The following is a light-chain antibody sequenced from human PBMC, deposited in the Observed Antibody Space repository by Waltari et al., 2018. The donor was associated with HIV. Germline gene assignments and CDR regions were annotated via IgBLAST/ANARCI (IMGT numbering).Light chain of an antibody. CDR1: STNIGSYNL. CDR2: EVN. CDR3: CSYAGSSNVV. Sequence: QSALPQSPSVSGSPGQSITISCTATSTNIGSYNLVSWYQQHPGKAPKVIIYEVNKRPSGVSNRFSGSTSGSTASLTISGLQAEDEADYYCCSYAGSSNVVFGGGTKLTVL. V-gene: IGLV2-23*02. J-gene: IGLJ2*01.